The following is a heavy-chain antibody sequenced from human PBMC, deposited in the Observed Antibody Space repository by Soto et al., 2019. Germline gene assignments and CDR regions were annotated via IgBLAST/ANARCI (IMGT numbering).Heavy chain of an antibody. CDR3: TKNRAYPLDY. J-gene: IGHJ4*01. CDR1: GRSMTNNNW. V-gene: IGHV4-4*02. CDR2: MHHIGST. Sequence: SETLSLTCDVSGRSMTNNNWWSLVRQPPGEGLEWIEEMHHIGSTHYNQSLKSRVTMSVDTSKNQFFLKLNSATAADTAVYYCTKNRAYPLDYWGRASRFSVS.